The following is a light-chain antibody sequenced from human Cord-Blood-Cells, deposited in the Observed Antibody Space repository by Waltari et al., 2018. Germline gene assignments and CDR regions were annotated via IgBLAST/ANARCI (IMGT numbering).Light chain of an antibody. J-gene: IGLJ3*02. CDR2: KDS. Sequence: SYELTQPPSVSVSLGQMARITCSGEALPKKYAYWYQQKPGQFPVLVIYKDSGRPSGIPERFSGSSSGTIVTLTISGVQAEDEADYYCLSADSSGTYPVFGGGTKLTVL. V-gene: IGLV3-16*01. CDR3: LSADSSGTYPV. CDR1: ALPKKY.